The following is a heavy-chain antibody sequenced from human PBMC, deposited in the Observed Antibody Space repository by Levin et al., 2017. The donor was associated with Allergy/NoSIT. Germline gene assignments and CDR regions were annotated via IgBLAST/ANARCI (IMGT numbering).Heavy chain of an antibody. CDR2: INHSGST. J-gene: IGHJ5*02. V-gene: IGHV4-34*01. CDR3: ARGSGGYQLPYRWFDP. CDR1: GGSFSGYY. Sequence: SETLSLTCAVYGGSFSGYYWSWIRQPPGKGLEWIGEINHSGSTNYNPSLKSRVTISVDTSKNQFSLKLSSVTAADTAVYYCARGSGGYQLPYRWFDPWGQGTLVTVSS. D-gene: IGHD2-2*01.